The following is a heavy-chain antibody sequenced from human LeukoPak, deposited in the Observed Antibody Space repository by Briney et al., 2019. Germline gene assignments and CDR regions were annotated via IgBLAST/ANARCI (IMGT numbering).Heavy chain of an antibody. D-gene: IGHD3-10*02. Sequence: ASVKVSCKASGYTFTGYYMHWVRQAPGQGLEWMGWINPNSGGTNYAQKFQGRVTMTRDTSISTAYMELSRLRSDDTAVYYCARVVLSYYVHDAFDIWGQGTMVTVSS. CDR3: ARVVLSYYVHDAFDI. J-gene: IGHJ3*02. CDR2: INPNSGGT. CDR1: GYTFTGYY. V-gene: IGHV1-2*02.